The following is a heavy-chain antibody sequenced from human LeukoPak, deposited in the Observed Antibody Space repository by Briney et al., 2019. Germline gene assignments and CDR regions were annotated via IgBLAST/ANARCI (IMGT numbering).Heavy chain of an antibody. J-gene: IGHJ4*02. CDR1: GYTFTSYY. CDR3: ARSYNWNTDFDY. CDR2: INPSGGST. D-gene: IGHD1/OR15-1a*01. Sequence: ASVKVSCKASGYTFTSYYMHWVRQAPGQGLEWMGIINPSGGSTSYAQKFQGRVTMTRDTSTSTVYMELSSLRSEDTAVNYCARSYNWNTDFDYWGQGTLVTVSS. V-gene: IGHV1-46*01.